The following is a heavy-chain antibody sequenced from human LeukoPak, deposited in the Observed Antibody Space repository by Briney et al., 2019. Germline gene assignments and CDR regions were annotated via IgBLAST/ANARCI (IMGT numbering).Heavy chain of an antibody. Sequence: GGALRLSCTASGFTFGDYPMSSVRQAPGKGLEWVGFIRSKAYGGTTEYAASVKGRFTISRYDSKSIAYLQMNSLKTEDTAVYYCTSICSSTSCYPQALDYWGQGTLVTVSS. CDR3: TSICSSTSCYPQALDY. V-gene: IGHV3-49*04. D-gene: IGHD2-2*01. CDR2: IRSKAYGGTT. CDR1: GFTFGDYP. J-gene: IGHJ4*02.